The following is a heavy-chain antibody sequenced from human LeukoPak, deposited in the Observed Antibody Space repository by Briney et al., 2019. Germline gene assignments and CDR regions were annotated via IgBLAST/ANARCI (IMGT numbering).Heavy chain of an antibody. CDR1: GDSVSSNSAA. CDR3: AREPYRAGRFDY. CDR2: TYYRSKLYN. J-gene: IGHJ4*02. V-gene: IGHV6-1*01. Sequence: SQTLSLTCAISGDSVSSNSAAWNWIRQSPSRGLEWLGRTYYRSKLYNDYAVSVKSLITITPATSKNQFSLQLNSVTPEDTAVYYCAREPYRAGRFDYWGQGTLVTVSS. D-gene: IGHD3-16*02.